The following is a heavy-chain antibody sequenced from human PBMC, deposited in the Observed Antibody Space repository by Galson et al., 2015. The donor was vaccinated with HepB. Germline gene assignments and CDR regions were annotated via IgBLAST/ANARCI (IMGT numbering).Heavy chain of an antibody. CDR3: ARDPYGGKNPEKRYFDY. CDR1: GFTFSDYY. V-gene: IGHV3-11*06. J-gene: IGHJ4*02. D-gene: IGHD4-23*01. CDR2: ISSSSSYT. Sequence: SLRLSCAASGFTFSDYYMSWIRQAPGKGLEWVSYISSSSSYTNYADSVKGRFTISRDNAKNSLYLQMNSLRAEDTAVYYCARDPYGGKNPEKRYFDYWGQGTLVTVSS.